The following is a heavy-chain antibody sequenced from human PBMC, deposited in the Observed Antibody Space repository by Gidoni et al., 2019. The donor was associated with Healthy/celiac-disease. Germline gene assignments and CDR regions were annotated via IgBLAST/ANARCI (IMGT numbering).Heavy chain of an antibody. CDR3: TTVDYYDSSGYYYGYYYYGMDV. CDR1: GFTFSNAW. J-gene: IGHJ6*02. D-gene: IGHD3-22*01. Sequence: EVQLVESGGGLVKPGGSLRLSCAASGFTFSNAWMSWVRTAPGKGLEWVGRIKSKTDGGTTDYAAPVKGRFTISRDDSKNTLYLQMNSLKTEDTAVYYCTTVDYYDSSGYYYGYYYYGMDVWGQGTTVTVSS. CDR2: IKSKTDGGTT. V-gene: IGHV3-15*01.